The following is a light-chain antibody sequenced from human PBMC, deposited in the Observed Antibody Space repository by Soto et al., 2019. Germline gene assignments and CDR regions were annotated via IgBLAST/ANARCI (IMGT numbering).Light chain of an antibody. V-gene: IGKV1-6*01. Sequence: AIQMTQSPSSLSASVGDRVTITCRASQDISNDLGWYQQKPGKAPKLLIYAATTLQTGVPSRFGGSGSGTDFTLTISSLQPEDFATYYCLQDYNSPWTFGQGTKVEIK. CDR2: AAT. CDR3: LQDYNSPWT. J-gene: IGKJ1*01. CDR1: QDISND.